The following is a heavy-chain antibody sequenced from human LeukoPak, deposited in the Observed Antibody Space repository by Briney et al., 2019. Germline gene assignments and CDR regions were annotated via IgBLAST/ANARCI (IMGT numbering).Heavy chain of an antibody. CDR1: GFTFSSYA. CDR3: AKDPHLWGWDIVVVPAAMPADDFDY. CDR2: ISGSGGST. V-gene: IGHV3-23*01. D-gene: IGHD2-2*01. J-gene: IGHJ4*02. Sequence: PGGSLRLSCAASGFTFSSYAMSWVRQAPGKGLEWVSAISGSGGSTYYADSVKGRFTISRDNSKNTLYLQMNSLRAEDTAVYYCAKDPHLWGWDIVVVPAAMPADDFDYWGQGTLVTVSS.